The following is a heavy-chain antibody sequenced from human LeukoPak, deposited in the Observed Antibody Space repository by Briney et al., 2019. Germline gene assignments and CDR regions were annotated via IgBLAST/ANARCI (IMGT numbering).Heavy chain of an antibody. CDR3: ARDVVGVPNYYDSSGYENY. V-gene: IGHV4-61*02. J-gene: IGHJ4*02. CDR2: IYTSGST. D-gene: IGHD3-22*01. Sequence: SETLSLTCTVSGGSISSGSYYWSWIRQPAGKGLEWIGRIYTSGSTNYNPSLKSRVTISVDTSKNQFSLKLSSVTAADTAVYYCARDVVGVPNYYDSSGYENYWGQGTLVTVSS. CDR1: GGSISSGSYY.